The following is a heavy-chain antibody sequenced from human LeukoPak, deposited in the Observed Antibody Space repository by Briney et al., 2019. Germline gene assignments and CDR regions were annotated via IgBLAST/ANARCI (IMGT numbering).Heavy chain of an antibody. CDR2: IGGIIGST. J-gene: IGHJ5*02. CDR1: GFSVSNDA. D-gene: IGHD6-6*01. CDR3: AKGIAARPVNWFDP. Sequence: GGSLRLSCAASGFSVSNDAISWVRQGPGKGLGWGSAIGGIIGSTFYTDSVKGRFTISRDNPKNTLSLQLNSLRAEDTAVYYCAKGIAARPVNWFDPCSQGTLATVSS. V-gene: IGHV3-23*01.